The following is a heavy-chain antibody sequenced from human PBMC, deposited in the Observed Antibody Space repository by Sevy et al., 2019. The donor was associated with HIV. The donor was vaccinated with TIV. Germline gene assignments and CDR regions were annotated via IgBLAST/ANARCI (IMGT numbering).Heavy chain of an antibody. J-gene: IGHJ4*02. Sequence: GGSLRLSCAASGFTFLGSTVHWVRQASGKGLEWVGLFRSRPNNYATAYSESVKGRFTISRDDSKNTLYLQMNSLRAEDTAVYYCAKWGADTAMAAYSTSWYVDYWGQGTLVTVSS. CDR1: GFTFLGST. V-gene: IGHV3-73*01. CDR3: AKWGADTAMAAYSTSWYVDY. D-gene: IGHD5-18*01. CDR2: FRSRPNNYAT.